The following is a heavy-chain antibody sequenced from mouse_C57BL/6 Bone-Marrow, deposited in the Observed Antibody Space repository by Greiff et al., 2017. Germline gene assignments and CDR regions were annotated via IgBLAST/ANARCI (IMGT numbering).Heavy chain of an antibody. CDR3: ARFRYYYGRSL. D-gene: IGHD1-1*01. CDR2: IDPSDSAT. CDR1: GYTFTGYW. V-gene: IGHV1-52*01. Sequence: VQLQQPGAELVRPGSSVKLSCKASGYTFTGYWMHWVKQRPIQGLEWIGNIDPSDSATHYNQKFKDKATLTVDKSSSTAYMQLSSLTSEDSAVYYCARFRYYYGRSLWGQGTTLTVSS. J-gene: IGHJ2*01.